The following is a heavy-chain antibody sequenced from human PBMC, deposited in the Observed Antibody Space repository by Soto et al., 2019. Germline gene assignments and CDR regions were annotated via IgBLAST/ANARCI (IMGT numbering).Heavy chain of an antibody. V-gene: IGHV2-26*01. CDR3: APALTSMTTVTTGDY. CDR1: GFSLSNARMG. CDR2: IFSNDEK. D-gene: IGHD4-17*01. Sequence: QVTLKESGPVLGKPTETLTLTCTVSGFSLSNARMGVSWIRQPPGKALEWLAHIFSNDEKSYSTALKSRLTISKYTSKSQVVRTLTYMDPVDTATYYCAPALTSMTTVTTGDYWGQGTLVTLSS. J-gene: IGHJ4*02.